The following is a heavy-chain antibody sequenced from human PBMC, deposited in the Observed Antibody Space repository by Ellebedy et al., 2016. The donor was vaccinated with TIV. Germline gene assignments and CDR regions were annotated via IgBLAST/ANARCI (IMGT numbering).Heavy chain of an antibody. Sequence: MPSETLSLTCTVSGGSTSSHYWSWIRQPPGHGLEWMGSIHFSGSPNYHPTLQSLVFISVYTSKYHFSLKLNSVTAADTAVYYCARGGRCELPLYSFDSWGQGSLVTVSS. CDR2: IHFSGSP. D-gene: IGHD1-7*01. J-gene: IGHJ4*02. V-gene: IGHV4-59*11. CDR1: GGSTSSHY. CDR3: ARGGRCELPLYSFDS.